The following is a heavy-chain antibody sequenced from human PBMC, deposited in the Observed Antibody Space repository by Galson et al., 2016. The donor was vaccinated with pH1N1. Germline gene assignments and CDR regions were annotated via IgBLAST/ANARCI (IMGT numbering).Heavy chain of an antibody. V-gene: IGHV1-46*01. J-gene: IGHJ4*02. CDR1: GYTLSSLY. CDR2: ISPSGVDA. CDR3: ATIAY. Sequence: SVKVSCKASGYTLSSLYIHWVRQAPGHGLEWMGAISPSGVDANYAQKFQGRVTMTRDTSTSTVYMELNSLRSVDTALYYCATIAYWGQGTLVTVSS.